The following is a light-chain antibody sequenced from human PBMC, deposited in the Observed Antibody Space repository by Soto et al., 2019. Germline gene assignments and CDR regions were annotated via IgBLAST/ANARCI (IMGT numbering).Light chain of an antibody. CDR1: SSDVGGYNY. V-gene: IGLV2-14*01. J-gene: IGLJ1*01. CDR2: DVS. CDR3: SSYTSSNTHV. Sequence: QSALTQPASVSGSPGQSITISCTGTSSDVGGYNYVSWYQQHPGKVPKLMIYDVSSRPSGVSNRFSGSKSGNTASPTISGLQAEDEADYYCSSYTSSNTHVFGGGTKVTVL.